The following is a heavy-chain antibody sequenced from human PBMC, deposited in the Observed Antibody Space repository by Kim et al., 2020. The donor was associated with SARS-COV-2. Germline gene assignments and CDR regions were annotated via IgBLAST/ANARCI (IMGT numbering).Heavy chain of an antibody. V-gene: IGHV3-33*01. CDR3: ARDLLVGATSYGMDV. CDR2: IWYDGSNK. D-gene: IGHD1-26*01. J-gene: IGHJ6*02. Sequence: GGSLRLSCATSGFTFSSYGMHWVRQAPGKGLEWVAVIWYDGSNKYYADSVKGRFTISRDNSKNTLFLQMNSLRAEDTAVYYCARDLLVGATSYGMDVWGQGTTVTVSS. CDR1: GFTFSSYG.